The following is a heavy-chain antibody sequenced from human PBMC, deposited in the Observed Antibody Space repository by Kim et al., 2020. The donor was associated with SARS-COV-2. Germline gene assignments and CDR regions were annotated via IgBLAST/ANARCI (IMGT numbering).Heavy chain of an antibody. J-gene: IGHJ4*02. V-gene: IGHV3-9*01. Sequence: ADSVKGQFTISRDKAKNSLYLQMNSLRAEDTALYYCAKDMRSGTTYSFDYWGQGTLVTVSS. D-gene: IGHD2-2*01. CDR3: AKDMRSGTTYSFDY.